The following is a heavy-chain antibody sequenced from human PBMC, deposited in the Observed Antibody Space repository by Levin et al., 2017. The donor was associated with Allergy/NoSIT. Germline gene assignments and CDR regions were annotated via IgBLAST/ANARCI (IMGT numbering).Heavy chain of an antibody. CDR2: IYWDDDK. CDR3: AHYPGITMVRGVGFDY. J-gene: IGHJ4*02. D-gene: IGHD3-10*01. Sequence: SGPTLVKPTQTLTLTCTFSGFSLSTSGVGVGWIRQPPGKALEWLALIYWDDDKRYSPSLKSRLTITKDTSKNQVVLTMTNMDPVDTATYYCAHYPGITMVRGVGFDYWGQGTLVTVSS. V-gene: IGHV2-5*02. CDR1: GFSLSTSGVG.